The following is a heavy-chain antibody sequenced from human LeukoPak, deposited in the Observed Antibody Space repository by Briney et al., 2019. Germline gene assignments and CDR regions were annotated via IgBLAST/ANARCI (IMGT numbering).Heavy chain of an antibody. J-gene: IGHJ5*02. V-gene: IGHV4-39*01. D-gene: IGHD3-16*02. Sequence: PSETLSLTCTVSGGSISSSSYYGGWIRQPPGKGLEWIGSIYYSGSTYYNPSLKRRVTISVDTSKNQFSLKLSSVTAADTAVYYCARWRRIENWFDPWGQGTLVTVSS. CDR2: IYYSGST. CDR1: GGSISSSSYY. CDR3: ARWRRIENWFDP.